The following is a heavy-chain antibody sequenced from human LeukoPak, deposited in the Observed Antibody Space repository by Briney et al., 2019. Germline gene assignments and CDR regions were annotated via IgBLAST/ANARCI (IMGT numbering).Heavy chain of an antibody. V-gene: IGHV3-21*04. Sequence: GGSLRLSCAASGFTFSSCSMNWVRQAPGKGLEWVSSISSSSSYIYYADSVKGRFTISRDNAKNSLYLQMNSLRAEDTAVYFCARARVVTKWIDYWGQGTLVTVSS. CDR1: GFTFSSCS. J-gene: IGHJ4*02. D-gene: IGHD2-21*02. CDR2: ISSSSSYI. CDR3: ARARVVTKWIDY.